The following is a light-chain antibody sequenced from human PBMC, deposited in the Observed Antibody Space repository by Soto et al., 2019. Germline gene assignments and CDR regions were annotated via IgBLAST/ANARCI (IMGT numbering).Light chain of an antibody. CDR1: QGISNC. CDR2: AAS. J-gene: IGKJ1*01. Sequence: DIPMTQSPSSLSASVGDRVTITCRASQGISNCLAWYQQKAGKVHKLLIYAASTLQSGVPSRFSGSGSGTDFTLTISSLQREDVATYYCQKYNSVPRTFGQGTKVEIK. CDR3: QKYNSVPRT. V-gene: IGKV1-27*01.